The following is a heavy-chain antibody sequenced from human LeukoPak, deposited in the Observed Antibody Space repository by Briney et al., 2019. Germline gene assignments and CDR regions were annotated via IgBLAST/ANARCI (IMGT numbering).Heavy chain of an antibody. CDR1: GYTLTSYY. J-gene: IGHJ4*02. CDR3: ARSSPRKGDSSGYYGY. CDR2: INPSGGST. V-gene: IGHV1-46*01. Sequence: APVKVSCKASGYTLTSYYMHWVRQAPGQGLEWMGIINPSGGSTSYAQKFQGRVTMTRDTSTSTVYMELSSLRSEDTAVYYCARSSPRKGDSSGYYGYWGQGTLVTVSS. D-gene: IGHD3-22*01.